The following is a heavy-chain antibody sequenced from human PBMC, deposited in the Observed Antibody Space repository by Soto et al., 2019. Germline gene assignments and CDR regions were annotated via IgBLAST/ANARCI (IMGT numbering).Heavy chain of an antibody. CDR3: ARTYYYGSGSLYYFDY. V-gene: IGHV4-59*01. D-gene: IGHD3-10*01. J-gene: IGHJ4*02. Sequence: SETLSLTCTVSGGSISSYYWSWIRQPPGKGLEWIGYIYYSGSTNYNPSLKSRVTISVDTSKNQFSLKLSSVTAADTAVYYCARTYYYGSGSLYYFDYWGQGTLVTVLL. CDR1: GGSISSYY. CDR2: IYYSGST.